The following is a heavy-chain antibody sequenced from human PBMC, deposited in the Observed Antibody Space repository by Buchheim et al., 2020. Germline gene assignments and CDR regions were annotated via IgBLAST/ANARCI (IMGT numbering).Heavy chain of an antibody. Sequence: QVQLQQWGAGLLKPSETLSLTCAVYGESSSSYHWSWIRQPPGKGLEWIGEINHNGGTNYNPSLKSRVTISVDTSKNQFFLRLRSVTAADTAVYYCASRGDYWGQGTL. D-gene: IGHD1-26*01. J-gene: IGHJ4*02. CDR3: ASRGDY. CDR1: GESSSSYH. V-gene: IGHV4-34*01. CDR2: INHNGGT.